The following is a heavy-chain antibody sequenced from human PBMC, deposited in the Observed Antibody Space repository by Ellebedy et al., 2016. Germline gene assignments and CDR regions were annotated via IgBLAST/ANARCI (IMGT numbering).Heavy chain of an antibody. Sequence: GGSLRLSCTASGITFGDYAMSCFSQAAGKGLEWVGLISSKAYGGTTEYAASVKGRFTISRDDSKSIAYLQMNSLKTEETAVYYCTKDTDYYDHNFDIWGQGTMVTVSS. CDR2: ISSKAYGGTT. J-gene: IGHJ3*02. CDR1: GITFGDYA. CDR3: TKDTDYYDHNFDI. D-gene: IGHD3-22*01. V-gene: IGHV3-49*03.